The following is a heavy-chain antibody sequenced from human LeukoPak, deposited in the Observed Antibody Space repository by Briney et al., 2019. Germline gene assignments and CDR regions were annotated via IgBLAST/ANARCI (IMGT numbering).Heavy chain of an antibody. D-gene: IGHD3-10*01. Sequence: PSETLSLTCTVSGGSISSYYWSWIRQPPGKGLGWIGYIYYSGSTYYNPSLKSRVTISVDTSKNQFSLKLSSVTAADTAVYYCARGVVRGVIGYWGQGTLVTVSS. V-gene: IGHV4-30-4*01. CDR1: GGSISSYY. CDR2: IYYSGST. J-gene: IGHJ4*02. CDR3: ARGVVRGVIGY.